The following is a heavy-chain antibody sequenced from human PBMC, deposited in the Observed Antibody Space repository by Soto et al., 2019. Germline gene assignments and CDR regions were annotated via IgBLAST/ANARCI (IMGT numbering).Heavy chain of an antibody. V-gene: IGHV3-21*01. J-gene: IGHJ6*02. CDR3: ARYDSSGYYWPYYYYALDV. CDR2: ISSTSSYI. D-gene: IGHD3-22*01. Sequence: GGSLRLSCAASGFTFSNYSMNWVRQAPGKGLKKVKSISSTSSYIYYADTVKGRYTNSRDNAKNSLYLQMNSLRAEDTAVYYCARYDSSGYYWPYYYYALDVWGQGTTVTVSS. CDR1: GFTFSNYS.